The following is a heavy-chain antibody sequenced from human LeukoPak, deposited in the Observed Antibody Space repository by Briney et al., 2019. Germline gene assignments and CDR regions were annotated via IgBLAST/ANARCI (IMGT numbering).Heavy chain of an antibody. CDR1: GGSISSYY. Sequence: PSETLSLTCTVSGGSISSYYWSGIRQPPGKGLEWIGNIYTSGSTNYNPSLKSRVTISVDTSKNQFSLKLSSVIAADTAVYYCARGDFWSGYSSDYWGQGTLVTVSS. CDR3: ARGDFWSGYSSDY. V-gene: IGHV4-4*09. J-gene: IGHJ4*02. CDR2: IYTSGST. D-gene: IGHD3-3*01.